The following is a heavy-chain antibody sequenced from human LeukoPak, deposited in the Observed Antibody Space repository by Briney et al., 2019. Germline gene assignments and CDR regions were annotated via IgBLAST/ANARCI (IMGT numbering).Heavy chain of an antibody. CDR3: AREHQNCTSTSCSDWFDP. J-gene: IGHJ5*02. V-gene: IGHV4-30-4*01. D-gene: IGHD2-2*01. Sequence: SETLSLTCSVSGGSITSGDSYWSWIRQPPGKGLELIGYIYFAGSTSYNPSLKSRVTISVDRTKNQLSLKLSSVTAADTAVYYCAREHQNCTSTSCSDWFDPWGLGTLVTVSS. CDR2: IYFAGST. CDR1: GGSITSGDSY.